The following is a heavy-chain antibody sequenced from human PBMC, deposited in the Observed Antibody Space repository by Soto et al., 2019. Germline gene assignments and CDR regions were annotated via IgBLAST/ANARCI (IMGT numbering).Heavy chain of an antibody. CDR2: SIPMFDIT. Sequence: QVQLVQSGAEMKKPGSSVKVSCKSSGGTFSSSAISWVRQAPGQGLEWLGGSIPMFDITNYPQKFQGRVTMTADESTNTAYRELSTLRSEDTAVYYCARVSRNPISFSRYGMDVWGQGTTVTVSS. J-gene: IGHJ6*02. V-gene: IGHV1-69*01. CDR1: GGTFSSSA. CDR3: ARVSRNPISFSRYGMDV.